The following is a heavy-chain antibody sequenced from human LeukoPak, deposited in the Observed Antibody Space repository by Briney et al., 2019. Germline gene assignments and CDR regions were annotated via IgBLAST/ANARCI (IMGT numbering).Heavy chain of an antibody. J-gene: IGHJ4*02. CDR3: ARAESVAGTTGDY. V-gene: IGHV3-23*01. CDR2: ISGSGGST. CDR1: GFTFSNHA. D-gene: IGHD6-19*01. Sequence: GGSLRLSCAASGFTFSNHAMSWVRQAPGKGLEWVSGISGSGGSTYYADSVKGRFTISRDNAKNSLYLQMNSLRAEDTAVYYCARAESVAGTTGDYWGQGTLVTVSS.